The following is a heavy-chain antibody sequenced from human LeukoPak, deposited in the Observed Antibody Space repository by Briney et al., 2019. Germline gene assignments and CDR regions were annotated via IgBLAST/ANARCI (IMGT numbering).Heavy chain of an antibody. D-gene: IGHD1-1*01. CDR2: IYSGGST. CDR3: AREITTNSFDI. CDR1: GFTVSSNY. Sequence: GGSLRLSCAASGFTVSSNYMSWVRQAPGKGLEWVSVIYSGGSTYYADSVKGRFTISRDNSKNTLYLQMNSLRAEDTAVYYCAREITTNSFDIWGQGTKVTVSS. J-gene: IGHJ3*02. V-gene: IGHV3-53*01.